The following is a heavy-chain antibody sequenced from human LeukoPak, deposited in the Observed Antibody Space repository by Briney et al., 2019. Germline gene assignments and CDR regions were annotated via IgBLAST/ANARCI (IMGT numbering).Heavy chain of an antibody. CDR1: GFTVSGNY. CDR2: IYSGGRT. V-gene: IGHV3-66*01. CDR3: ARSLSSSWYEFDY. Sequence: GGSLRLSRAASGFTVSGNYMSWVRQAPGKGLEWVSIIYSGGRTHYAASVKDRFTISRDNSKNTLYLQMNSLRAEDTAVYYCARSLSSSWYEFDYWGQGTLVTASS. D-gene: IGHD6-13*01. J-gene: IGHJ4*02.